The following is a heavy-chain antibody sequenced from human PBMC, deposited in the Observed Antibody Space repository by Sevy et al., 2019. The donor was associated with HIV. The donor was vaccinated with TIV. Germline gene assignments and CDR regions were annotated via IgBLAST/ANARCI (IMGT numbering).Heavy chain of an antibody. CDR1: GYSFTTYW. Sequence: GESLKISCKGSGYSFTTYWIGWVRQMPGKGLEWMGIIYPGDSDTTYSPSFQGQVTISADKSISTAYLQWSSLKASDTAMYYCARHRRGVGSLGYYFDYWGQGTLVTVSS. D-gene: IGHD2-15*01. CDR3: ARHRRGVGSLGYYFDY. CDR2: IYPGDSDT. J-gene: IGHJ4*02. V-gene: IGHV5-51*01.